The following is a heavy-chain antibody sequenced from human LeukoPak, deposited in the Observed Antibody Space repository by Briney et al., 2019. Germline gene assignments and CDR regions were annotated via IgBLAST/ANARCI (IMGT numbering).Heavy chain of an antibody. D-gene: IGHD3-10*01. J-gene: IGHJ4*02. CDR1: GFTFSSYW. CDR2: IKQDGSEK. Sequence: GGSLRLSCAASGFTFSSYWMSWVRQAPGKGLEWVANIKQDGSEKYYVDSVKGRFTISRDYAKNSLYLQMNSLRVEDTAVYYCAKVAKYYYGPETYYFFEQWGQGTPVTTSS. CDR3: AKVAKYYYGPETYYFFEQ. V-gene: IGHV3-7*01.